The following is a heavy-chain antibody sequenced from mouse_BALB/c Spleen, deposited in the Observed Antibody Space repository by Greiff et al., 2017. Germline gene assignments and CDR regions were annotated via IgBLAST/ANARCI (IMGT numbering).Heavy chain of an antibody. CDR1: GYSFTGYY. CDR3: APYGGDAMDY. CDR2: INPYNGAT. D-gene: IGHD2-10*02. J-gene: IGHJ4*01. Sequence: EVKLMESGPELVKPGASVKISCKASGYSFTGYYMHWVKQSHVKSLEWIGRINPYNGATSYNQNFKDKASLTVDKSSSTAYMELHSLTSEDSAVYYCAPYGGDAMDYWGQGTSVTVSS. V-gene: IGHV1-31*01.